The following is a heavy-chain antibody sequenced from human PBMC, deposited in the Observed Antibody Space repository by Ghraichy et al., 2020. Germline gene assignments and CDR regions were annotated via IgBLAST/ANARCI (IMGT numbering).Heavy chain of an antibody. J-gene: IGHJ4*02. CDR2: ITEDGSEI. D-gene: IGHD2/OR15-2a*01. CDR1: GFTFSNHW. V-gene: IGHV3-7*03. CDR3: EFLRGQY. Sequence: GESLNISCEASGFTFSNHWMRWVRQAPGKGLEWVASITEDGSEISYVGSAKGRFTISRDNAKDSLYLQMNSLAAEDAAVYYCEFLRGQYWGQGTLVTVSS.